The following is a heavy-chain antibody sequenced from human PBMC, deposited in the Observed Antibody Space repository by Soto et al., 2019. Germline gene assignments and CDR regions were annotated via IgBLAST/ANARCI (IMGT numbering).Heavy chain of an antibody. V-gene: IGHV1-2*02. D-gene: IGHD3-16*02. J-gene: IGHJ4*02. CDR2: ISPNTGGT. CDR1: GDIFTGSY. CDR3: GRGRSGELVVFY. Sequence: ASVKVSCKASGDIFTGSYIHWVRQAPGQGREWMGEISPNTGGTKYAQKFQGRVTMTRDTSITTVYMELSNLSPDDTAMYYCGRGRSGELVVFYWGQGTPVTVSS.